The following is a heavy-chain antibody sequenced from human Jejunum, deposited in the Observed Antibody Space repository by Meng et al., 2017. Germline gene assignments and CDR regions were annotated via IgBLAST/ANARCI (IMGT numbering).Heavy chain of an antibody. V-gene: IGHV1-18*01. D-gene: IGHD3-10*01. J-gene: IGHJ6*02. CDR3: ARRTNQRFGESDYYYYGMDV. Sequence: ASVKVSCKASGYTFTSQGISWVRQAPGQGLEWMGWISVYNGNTQYAQKLQGRVTMTTDTSTSTAYMELRSLRSDDTAVYYCARRTNQRFGESDYYYYGMDVWGQGTTVTVSS. CDR2: ISVYNGNT. CDR1: GYTFTSQG.